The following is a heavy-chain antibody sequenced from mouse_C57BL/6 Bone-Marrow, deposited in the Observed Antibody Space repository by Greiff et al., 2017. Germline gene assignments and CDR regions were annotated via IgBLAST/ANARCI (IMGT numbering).Heavy chain of an antibody. V-gene: IGHV1-81*01. J-gene: IGHJ3*01. CDR2: IYPRSGNT. D-gene: IGHD2-4*01. Sequence: QVTLKVSGAELARPGASVKLSCKASGYTFTSYGISWVKQRTGQGLEWIGEIYPRSGNTYYNEKFKGKATLTADKSSSTAYMELRSLTSEDSAVYFCARWGDYDWFAYWGQGTLVTVSA. CDR1: GYTFTSYG. CDR3: ARWGDYDWFAY.